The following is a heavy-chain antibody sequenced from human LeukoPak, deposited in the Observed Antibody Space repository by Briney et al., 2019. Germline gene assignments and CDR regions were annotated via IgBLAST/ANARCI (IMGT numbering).Heavy chain of an antibody. V-gene: IGHV3-53*01. CDR1: GFTVSSKY. CDR2: IYSGGST. J-gene: IGHJ1*01. Sequence: PGGSLRLSCAASGFTVSSKYMSWVRQAPGKGLEWVSVIYSGGSTYYADSVKGRFTTSRDNSKNTLYLQMNSLKAEDTAVYYCARERVYYDGSDYKTAEYFQHWGQGTLVTVSS. CDR3: ARERVYYDGSDYKTAEYFQH. D-gene: IGHD3-22*01.